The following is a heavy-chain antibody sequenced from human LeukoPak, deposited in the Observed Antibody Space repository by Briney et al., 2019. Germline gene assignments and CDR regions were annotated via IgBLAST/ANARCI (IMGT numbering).Heavy chain of an antibody. CDR2: ISSGSEYI. J-gene: IGHJ4*02. V-gene: IGHV3-21*01. D-gene: IGHD1-26*01. Sequence: GGSLRLSCAAYEFMFSSFSMNWVRQAPGKGLEWVSSISSGSEYIYYSDSVKGRFTISRDNAEKSLFLQMNSLRAEDTAVYYCARGGGAPPYYFDLWGQGTPVTVSS. CDR1: EFMFSSFS. CDR3: ARGGGAPPYYFDL.